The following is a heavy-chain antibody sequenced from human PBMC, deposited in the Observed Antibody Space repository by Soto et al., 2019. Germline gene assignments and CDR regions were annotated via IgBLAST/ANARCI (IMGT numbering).Heavy chain of an antibody. CDR2: IYHSGST. D-gene: IGHD6-19*01. Sequence: SETLSLTCAVSGYSISSGYYWGWIRQPPGKGLEWIGSIYHSGSTYYNPSLKSRVTISVDTSKNQFSLKLSSVTAADTAVYYCARDGFIAVPKGGYYYYGMDVWGQGTTVTVSS. V-gene: IGHV4-38-2*02. CDR1: GYSISSGYY. CDR3: ARDGFIAVPKGGYYYYGMDV. J-gene: IGHJ6*02.